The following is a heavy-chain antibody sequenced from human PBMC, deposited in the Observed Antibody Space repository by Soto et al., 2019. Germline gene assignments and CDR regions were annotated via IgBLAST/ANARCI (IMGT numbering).Heavy chain of an antibody. V-gene: IGHV3-15*01. Sequence: PGGSLRLSCAASGLTVRNVWMGWVRQAPGKGLEWVARLTSKRAGGTSDYAAPVKGRFSISRDESKNTLYLQMNLLRTEDTAVYHCTTDGGVSEYRLFWAWGQGQLVTVAS. CDR2: LTSKRAGGTS. CDR1: GLTVRNVW. CDR3: TTDGGVSEYRLFWA. J-gene: IGHJ5*02. D-gene: IGHD2-8*02.